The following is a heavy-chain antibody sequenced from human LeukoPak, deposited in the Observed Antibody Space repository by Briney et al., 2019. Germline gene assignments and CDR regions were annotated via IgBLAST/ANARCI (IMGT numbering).Heavy chain of an antibody. CDR1: GGSISNDY. Sequence: PSETLSLTCTVSGGSISNDYWNWVRQPPGEGLEWIGYVYYSGSTDYNPSLKSRVTISVDTSKNQFSLKLSSVTAADTAVYYCARRRSGDSHFDYWGQGTLVTVSS. J-gene: IGHJ4*02. CDR2: VYYSGST. CDR3: ARRRSGDSHFDY. V-gene: IGHV4-59*08. D-gene: IGHD3-16*01.